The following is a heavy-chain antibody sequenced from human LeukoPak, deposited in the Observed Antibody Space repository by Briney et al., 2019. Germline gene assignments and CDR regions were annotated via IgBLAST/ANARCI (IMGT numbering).Heavy chain of an antibody. V-gene: IGHV4-30-4*08. Sequence: SETLSLTCTVSGGSISSGGYYWSWIRQPPGKGLEWIGYIYYSGSTYYNPSLKGRVTISVDTSKNQFSLKLSSVTAADTAVYYCARDLLNEGNHLDYWGQGTLVTVSS. D-gene: IGHD4-23*01. J-gene: IGHJ4*02. CDR1: GGSISSGGYY. CDR2: IYYSGST. CDR3: ARDLLNEGNHLDY.